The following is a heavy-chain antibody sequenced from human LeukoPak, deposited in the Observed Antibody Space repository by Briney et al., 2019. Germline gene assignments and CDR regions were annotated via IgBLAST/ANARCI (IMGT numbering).Heavy chain of an antibody. CDR2: ISGSGGST. J-gene: IGHJ4*02. CDR1: GFTLSSYA. D-gene: IGHD6-13*01. Sequence: PGRSLRLSCAASGFTLSSYAMHWVRQAPGKGLEWVSAISGSGGSTYYADSVKGRFTISRDNSKNTLYLQMNSLRAEDTAVYYCAKAEIAAAGNRYWGQGTLVTVSS. V-gene: IGHV3-23*01. CDR3: AKAEIAAAGNRY.